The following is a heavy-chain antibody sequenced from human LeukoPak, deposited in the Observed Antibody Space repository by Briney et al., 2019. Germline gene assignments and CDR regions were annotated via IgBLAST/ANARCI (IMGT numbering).Heavy chain of an antibody. V-gene: IGHV4-39*01. CDR3: ARPLYYYGSGSYYLDDAFDI. J-gene: IGHJ3*02. CDR1: GGSISGSSYY. Sequence: PSETLSLTCTVSGGSISGSSYYWGWIRQPPGKGLEWIGSIYYSGSTYYNPSLKSRVTISVDTSKNQFSLKLSSVTAADTAVYYCARPLYYYGSGSYYLDDAFDIWGQGTMVTVSS. D-gene: IGHD3-10*01. CDR2: IYYSGST.